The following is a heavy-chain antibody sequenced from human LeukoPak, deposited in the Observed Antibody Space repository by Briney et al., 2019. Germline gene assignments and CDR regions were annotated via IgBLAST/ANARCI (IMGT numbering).Heavy chain of an antibody. D-gene: IGHD4-23*01. Sequence: SVKVSCKASGGTFSSYAISWVRQAPGQGLEWMGGIIPIFGTANYAQKFQGRVTITADESTSTAYMELSSLRSEDTAVYYCARGHDYGGNSGWVDYWGQGTLVTVSS. V-gene: IGHV1-69*01. J-gene: IGHJ4*02. CDR3: ARGHDYGGNSGWVDY. CDR2: IIPIFGTA. CDR1: GGTFSSYA.